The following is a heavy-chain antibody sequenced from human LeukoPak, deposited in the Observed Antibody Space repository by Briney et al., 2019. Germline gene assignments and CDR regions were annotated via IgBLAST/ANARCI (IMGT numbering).Heavy chain of an antibody. V-gene: IGHV4-61*02. CDR1: GGSISSGSYY. D-gene: IGHD6-13*01. CDR2: IYTSGST. J-gene: IGHJ5*02. Sequence: PSETLSLTCTVSGGSISSGSYYWSWIRQPAGKGLEWIGRIYTSGSTNYNPSLKSRVTISVDTSKNQFSLKLSSVTAADTAVYYCARGARGSSWYAWFDPWGQGTLVTVSS. CDR3: ARGARGSSWYAWFDP.